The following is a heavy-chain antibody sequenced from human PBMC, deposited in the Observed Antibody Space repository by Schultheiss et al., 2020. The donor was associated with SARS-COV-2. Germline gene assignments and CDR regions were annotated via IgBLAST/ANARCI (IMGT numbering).Heavy chain of an antibody. CDR1: GFTFDDYA. Sequence: GGSLRLSCAASGFTFDDYAMHWVRQAPGKGLEWVSYISSSGSTIYYADSVKGRFTISRDNAKNSLYLQMNSLRAEDTAVYYCARDLEVELLPYGMDVWGQGTTVTVSS. V-gene: IGHV3-11*01. CDR3: ARDLEVELLPYGMDV. CDR2: ISSSGSTI. J-gene: IGHJ6*02. D-gene: IGHD2-15*01.